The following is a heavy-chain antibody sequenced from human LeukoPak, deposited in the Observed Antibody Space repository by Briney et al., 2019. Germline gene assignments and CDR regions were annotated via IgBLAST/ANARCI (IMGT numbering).Heavy chain of an antibody. D-gene: IGHD3-22*01. J-gene: IGHJ1*01. CDR3: AKDSGYYDSSGYYYYFQH. CDR2: ISGSGGST. CDR1: GFTFSSYA. Sequence: GGSLRLSCAASGFTFSSYAMSWVRQAPGKGLEWVSAISGSGGSTYYADSVKGRFTISRDNSKNTLYLQMNNLRAEDTAVYYCAKDSGYYDSSGYYYYFQHWSQGTLVTVSS. V-gene: IGHV3-23*01.